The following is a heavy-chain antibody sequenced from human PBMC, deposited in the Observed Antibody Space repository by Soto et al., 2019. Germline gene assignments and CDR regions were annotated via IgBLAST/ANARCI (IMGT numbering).Heavy chain of an antibody. Sequence: SVKVSCKASGGTFSSYAISWVRQAPGQGLEWMGGIIPIFGTANYAQKFQGRVTITADKSTSTAYMELSSLRSEDTAVYYCARAGCSGGSCYSVHSAFDIWGQGTMVTVSS. CDR3: ARAGCSGGSCYSVHSAFDI. CDR1: GGTFSSYA. J-gene: IGHJ3*02. D-gene: IGHD2-15*01. V-gene: IGHV1-69*06. CDR2: IIPIFGTA.